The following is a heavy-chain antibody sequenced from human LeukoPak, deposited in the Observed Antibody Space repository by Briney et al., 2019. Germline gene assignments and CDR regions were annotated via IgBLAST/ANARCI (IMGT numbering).Heavy chain of an antibody. V-gene: IGHV4-59*01. Sequence: SETLSLTCTVSGGSISSYYWSWIRQPPGKGLEWIGYIYYSGSTNYNPSLKSRVTISVDTSKNQFSLKLSSVTAADTAVYYCARLLSTIFGVVIKRHRGADWYFDLWGRGTLVTVSS. J-gene: IGHJ2*01. CDR3: ARLLSTIFGVVIKRHRGADWYFDL. CDR1: GGSISSYY. D-gene: IGHD3-3*01. CDR2: IYYSGST.